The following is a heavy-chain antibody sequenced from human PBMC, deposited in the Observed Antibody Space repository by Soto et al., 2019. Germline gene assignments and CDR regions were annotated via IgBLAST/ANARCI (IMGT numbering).Heavy chain of an antibody. V-gene: IGHV3-30*03. CDR1: GFTFSSYG. Sequence: QVQLVESGGGVVQPGRSLRLSCAASGFTFSSYGMHWDRQAPGKGLEWVAVISYDGSNKYYADSVKGRFTISRDNSKNTLYLQMNSLRAEDTAVYYCASGWGRSDAFDIWGQGTMVTVSS. J-gene: IGHJ3*02. D-gene: IGHD6-19*01. CDR3: ASGWGRSDAFDI. CDR2: ISYDGSNK.